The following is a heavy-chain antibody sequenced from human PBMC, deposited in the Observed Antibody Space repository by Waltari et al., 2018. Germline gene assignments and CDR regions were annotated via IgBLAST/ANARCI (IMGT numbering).Heavy chain of an antibody. Sequence: EVQLVESGGDLVQPGGSLRLSCAASGFTFSRSWMTWVRQAPGKGREGVGKIQQNGREKWYADYVRGRFTISRDNAMNSLYLQMNSLRVEDTAVYYCARDLVATPPWGQGTLVTVSS. V-gene: IGHV3-7*01. D-gene: IGHD2-21*02. CDR3: ARDLVATPP. J-gene: IGHJ5*02. CDR1: GFTFSRSW. CDR2: IQQNGREK.